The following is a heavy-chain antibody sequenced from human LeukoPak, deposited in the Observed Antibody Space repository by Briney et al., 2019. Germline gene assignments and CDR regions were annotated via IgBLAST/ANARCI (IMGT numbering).Heavy chain of an antibody. CDR1: GFTVSSNY. CDR3: ARYIAVASRYNWFDP. D-gene: IGHD6-19*01. V-gene: IGHV3-53*01. Sequence: GGSLRLSCAASGFTVSSNYMSWVRQAPGKGLEWVSVIYSGGSTYYADSVKGRFTISRDNSKNTLYLQMNSLRAEDTAVYYCARYIAVASRYNWFDPWGQGTLVTASS. CDR2: IYSGGST. J-gene: IGHJ5*02.